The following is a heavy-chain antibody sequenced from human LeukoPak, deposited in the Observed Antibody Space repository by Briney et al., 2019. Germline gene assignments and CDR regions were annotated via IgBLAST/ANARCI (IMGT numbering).Heavy chain of an antibody. D-gene: IGHD2-2*01. CDR3: ARGRSLGYCSSTSCYVRSWFDP. Sequence: SETLSLTCTVSGDSISTSNSYWGWIRQPPGKGLEWIGSIYYSGNTYYNASLKSRVTISVDTSKNQFSLKLSSVTAADTAVYYCARGRSLGYCSSTSCYVRSWFDPWGQGTLVTVSS. J-gene: IGHJ5*02. V-gene: IGHV4-39*01. CDR2: IYYSGNT. CDR1: GDSISTSNSY.